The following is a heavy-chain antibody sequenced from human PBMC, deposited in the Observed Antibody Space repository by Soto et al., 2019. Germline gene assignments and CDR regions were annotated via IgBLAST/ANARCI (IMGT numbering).Heavy chain of an antibody. Sequence: QVQLQQWGAGLLKPSETLSLTCAVYGGSFSGYYWSWIRQPPGKGLEWIGEISHSGSTNYNPSLTSRVTISVGTSNNQVSLRLSSVTAADTAVYYCAREPLYGSGRLFHYWGQGTLVTVSS. D-gene: IGHD3-10*01. J-gene: IGHJ4*02. CDR2: ISHSGST. CDR3: AREPLYGSGRLFHY. CDR1: GGSFSGYY. V-gene: IGHV4-34*01.